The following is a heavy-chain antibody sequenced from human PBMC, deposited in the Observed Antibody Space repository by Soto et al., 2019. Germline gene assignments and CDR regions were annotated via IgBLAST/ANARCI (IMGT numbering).Heavy chain of an antibody. Sequence: QVQLVQSGAEVKKPGASVKVSCKTSGYTFTAYYIHWVRQAPGQGLEWMGCINPDSGGTKYAQKFPGRVTMTRDTSITTASMDLSSLRSDDTAFYYCARALSFGSGTFDYWGQGTLVTVSS. V-gene: IGHV1-2*02. J-gene: IGHJ4*02. CDR2: INPDSGGT. CDR3: ARALSFGSGTFDY. CDR1: GYTFTAYY. D-gene: IGHD1-26*01.